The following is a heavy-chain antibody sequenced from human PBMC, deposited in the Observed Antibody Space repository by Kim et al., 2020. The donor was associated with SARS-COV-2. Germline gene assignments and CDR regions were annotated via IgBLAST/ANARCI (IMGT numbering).Heavy chain of an antibody. D-gene: IGHD3-9*01. Sequence: ASVKVSCKASGYTFISYGISWVRQAPEQGLEWMGWISAYNGNTNYAQKLQGRVTMTTDTSTSTAYMELRSLRSDDTAVYYCARDRGSDDILTGYYYYYAMDVWGQGTTVTVSS. CDR3: ARDRGSDDILTGYYYYYAMDV. CDR2: ISAYNGNT. J-gene: IGHJ6*02. V-gene: IGHV1-18*04. CDR1: GYTFISYG.